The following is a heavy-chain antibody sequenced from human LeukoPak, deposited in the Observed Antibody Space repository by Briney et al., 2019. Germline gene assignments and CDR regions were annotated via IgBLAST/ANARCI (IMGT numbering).Heavy chain of an antibody. CDR2: INHSGST. Sequence: PSETQSLPCAVYGGSFSGYYWSWIRQPPGKGLEWIGEINHSGSTNYNPSLKSRVTISVDTSKNQFSLKLSSVNAADTAVYYCARATYYDFWSGYYPRPGFDYWGQGTLVAVSS. D-gene: IGHD3-3*01. CDR1: GGSFSGYY. CDR3: ARATYYDFWSGYYPRPGFDY. J-gene: IGHJ4*02. V-gene: IGHV4-34*01.